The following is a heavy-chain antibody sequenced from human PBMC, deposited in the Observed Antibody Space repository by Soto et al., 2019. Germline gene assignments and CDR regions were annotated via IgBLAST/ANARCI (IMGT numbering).Heavy chain of an antibody. CDR2: ITWNSGNI. CDR1: GFTFGDYG. V-gene: IGHV3-9*01. J-gene: IGHJ3*02. Sequence: EVQLVESGGGLVQPGRSLRLSCVASGFTFGDYGMHWVRQAPGRGPEWVSGITWNSGNIAYAETVKGRFTISRDNAKNSLYLQMHSLRAEDTALYYWLKDGRTSLFGVVYDCSNIWGHGTMVIVSS. CDR3: LKDGRTSLFGVVYDCSNI. D-gene: IGHD3-3*01.